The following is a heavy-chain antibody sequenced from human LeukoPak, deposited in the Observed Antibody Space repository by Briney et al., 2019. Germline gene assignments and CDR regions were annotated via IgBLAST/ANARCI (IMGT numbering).Heavy chain of an antibody. D-gene: IGHD2-2*01. CDR1: GYTFTSYG. CDR3: ARDQQIVVVPAASYYYYYGMDV. CDR2: ISAYNGNT. Sequence: ASVKVSCKASGYTFTSYGISWVRQAPGQGLEWMGWISAYNGNTNYAQKLQGRVTMTTDTSTSTAYMELRSLRSDDTAVYYCARDQQIVVVPAASYYYYYGMDVWGQGTTVIVSS. J-gene: IGHJ6*02. V-gene: IGHV1-18*01.